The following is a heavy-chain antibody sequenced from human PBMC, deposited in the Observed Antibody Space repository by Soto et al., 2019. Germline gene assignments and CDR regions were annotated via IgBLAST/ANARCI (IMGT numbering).Heavy chain of an antibody. V-gene: IGHV3-21*01. J-gene: IGHJ4*02. CDR1: GFTFSSYS. Sequence: PGGSLRLSCAASGFTFSSYSMNWVRQAPGKGLEWVSSISSSSSYIYYADSVKGRFTISRDNAKNSLYLQMNSLRAEDTAVYYCARDFSSGWFGELFPIDYWGQGTLVTVSS. CDR3: ARDFSSGWFGELFPIDY. CDR2: ISSSSSYI. D-gene: IGHD3-10*01.